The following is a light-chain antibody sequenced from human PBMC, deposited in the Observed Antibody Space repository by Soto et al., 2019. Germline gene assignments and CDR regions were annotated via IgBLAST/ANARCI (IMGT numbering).Light chain of an antibody. CDR1: SSNIGAGYD. J-gene: IGLJ3*02. CDR3: QSYDSSLSAWV. CDR2: GNS. V-gene: IGLV1-40*01. Sequence: QAVVTQPPSVSGAPGQRVTISCTGSSSNIGAGYDVHWYQQLPGTAPKLLIYGNSNRPSGVPDRFSGSKSGTSASLAITGLQAKDEADYYCQSYDSSLSAWVFGVGTQLTVL.